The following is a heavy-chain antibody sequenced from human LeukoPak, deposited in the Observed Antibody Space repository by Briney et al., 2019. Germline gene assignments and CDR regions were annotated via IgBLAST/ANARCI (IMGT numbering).Heavy chain of an antibody. Sequence: GGSLRLSCAASGFTFSNYVMSWVRQAPGKGLEWVSLISGSGDSTYYADSVKGRFTISRDNSKNTLYLQMNSLRAEDTAVYYCAKLRSCSSTSCYMVPRGSNWFDPWGQGTLVTVSS. CDR2: ISGSGDST. D-gene: IGHD2-2*02. J-gene: IGHJ5*02. CDR3: AKLRSCSSTSCYMVPRGSNWFDP. V-gene: IGHV3-23*01. CDR1: GFTFSNYV.